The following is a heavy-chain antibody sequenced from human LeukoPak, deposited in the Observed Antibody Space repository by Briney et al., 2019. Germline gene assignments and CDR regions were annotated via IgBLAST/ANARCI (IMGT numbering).Heavy chain of an antibody. J-gene: IGHJ4*02. V-gene: IGHV4-59*01. CDR2: IYCSGST. CDR3: ARTYSGHYFDY. D-gene: IGHD4-11*01. Sequence: SETLSLTCTVSGGSISSYYWSWIRQPPGKGLEWIGYIYCSGSTNYNPSLKSRVTISVDTSKNQFSLKLSSVTAADTAVYYCARTYSGHYFDYWGQGTLVTVSS. CDR1: GGSISSYY.